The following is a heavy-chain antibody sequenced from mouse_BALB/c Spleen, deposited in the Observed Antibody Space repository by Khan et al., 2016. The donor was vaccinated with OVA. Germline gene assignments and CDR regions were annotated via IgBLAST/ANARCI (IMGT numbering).Heavy chain of an antibody. J-gene: IGHJ3*01. Sequence: QVQLQQSGAELARPGASVKLSCKASGYTFTDFYINWVKQRTGQGLEWIGEISPGSGDTFYNERFKDKATLTADKSSNTAYMQLSSLTSEASAVXFCASRNYFGYTFAYWGQGTLVTVSA. CDR3: ASRNYFGYTFAY. CDR1: GYTFTDFY. D-gene: IGHD1-2*01. CDR2: ISPGSGDT. V-gene: IGHV1-77*01.